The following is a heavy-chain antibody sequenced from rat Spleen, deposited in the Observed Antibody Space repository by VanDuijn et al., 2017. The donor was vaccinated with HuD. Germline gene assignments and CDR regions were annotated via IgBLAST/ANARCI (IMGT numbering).Heavy chain of an antibody. J-gene: IGHJ2*01. V-gene: IGHV5-7*01. D-gene: IGHD1-11*01. Sequence: EVQLVESGGGLVQPGRSMKLSCAASGFTFSHYDMAWVRQAPKKGLEWVATISFDGTSTYYRDSVKGRFTISRDNAKSTLYLQMDSLRSEDTATYFCARRYDFDYWGQGVMVTVSS. CDR3: ARRYDFDY. CDR1: GFTFSHYD. CDR2: ISFDGTST.